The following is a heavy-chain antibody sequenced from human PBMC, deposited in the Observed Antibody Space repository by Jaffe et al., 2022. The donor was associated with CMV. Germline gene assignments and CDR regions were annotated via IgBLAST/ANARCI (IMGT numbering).Heavy chain of an antibody. V-gene: IGHV3-49*05. D-gene: IGHD3-22*01. J-gene: IGHJ4*02. Sequence: EVQLVESGGGLVKPGRSLRLSCTASGFTFGDYAMSWFRQAPGKGLEWVGFIRSKAYGGTTEYAASVKGRFTISRDDSKSIAYLQMNSLKTEDTAVYYCTSDPREYYDSSGYPFDYWGQGTLVTVSS. CDR3: TSDPREYYDSSGYPFDY. CDR2: IRSKAYGGTT. CDR1: GFTFGDYA.